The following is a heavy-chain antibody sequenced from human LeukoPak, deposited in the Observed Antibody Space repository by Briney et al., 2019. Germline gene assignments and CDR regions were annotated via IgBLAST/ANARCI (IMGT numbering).Heavy chain of an antibody. CDR1: GFTFSSYA. J-gene: IGHJ1*01. V-gene: IGHV3-23*01. CDR3: AKVTGAAFDYDFWSGYYGYFQH. CDR2: ISGSGGST. D-gene: IGHD3-3*01. Sequence: GGSLRLSCAASGFTFSSYAMSWVRQAPGKGLEWVSAISGSGGSTYYADSVKGRFTISRDNSKNTLYLQMNSLRAEDTAVYYCAKVTGAAFDYDFWSGYYGYFQHWGQGTLVTVSS.